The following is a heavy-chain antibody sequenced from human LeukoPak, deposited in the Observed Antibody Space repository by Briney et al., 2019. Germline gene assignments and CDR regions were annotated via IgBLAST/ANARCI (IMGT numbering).Heavy chain of an antibody. CDR1: GFTFSSYG. CDR2: IWYDGSNK. V-gene: IGHV3-33*01. Sequence: GGSLRLSCAASGFTFSSYGMHWVRKAPGKGLGWVAVIWYDGSNKYYADSVKGRFTISRDNSKNTLYLQMNSLRAEDTAVYYCARARGYCSGGSCPALGGMDVWGKGTTVTVSS. D-gene: IGHD2-15*01. CDR3: ARARGYCSGGSCPALGGMDV. J-gene: IGHJ6*04.